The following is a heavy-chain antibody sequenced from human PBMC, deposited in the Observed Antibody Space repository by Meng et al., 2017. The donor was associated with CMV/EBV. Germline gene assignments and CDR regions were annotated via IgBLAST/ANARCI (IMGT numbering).Heavy chain of an antibody. V-gene: IGHV1-18*01. Sequence: ASVTVSCQATGGTFSSYAISWVRQAPGQGLEWMGWTSAYNGNTNYAQKLQGRVTMTTDTSTSTAYMELRSLKSDDTAVYYCARGGIRYPYYYGMDVWGQGTTVTVSS. D-gene: IGHD3-16*01. CDR2: TSAYNGNT. CDR1: GGTFSSYA. CDR3: ARGGIRYPYYYGMDV. J-gene: IGHJ6*02.